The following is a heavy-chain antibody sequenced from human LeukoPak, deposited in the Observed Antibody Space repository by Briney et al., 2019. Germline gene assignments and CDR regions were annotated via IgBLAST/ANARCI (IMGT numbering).Heavy chain of an antibody. CDR3: ARDEGYYGAPLFDY. CDR1: GYTFTSYG. CDR2: ISAYNGNT. D-gene: IGHD4/OR15-4a*01. J-gene: IGHJ4*02. V-gene: IGHV1-18*01. Sequence: GASVKVSCKASGYTFTSYGISWVRQAPGQGLEWMGWISAYNGNTNYAQNLQGRVTMTTDTSTSTAYKELRSLRSDDTAVYYCARDEGYYGAPLFDYWGQGTLVTVSS.